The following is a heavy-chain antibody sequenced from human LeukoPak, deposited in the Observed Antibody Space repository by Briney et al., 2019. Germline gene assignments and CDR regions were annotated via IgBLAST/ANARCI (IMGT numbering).Heavy chain of an antibody. V-gene: IGHV4-39*07. Sequence: SETLSLTCAVYGGSFSSSSYYWGWIRQPPGKGLEWIGSIYYSGSTYYNPSLKSRVTISVDTSKNQFSLKLSSVTAADTAVYYCARDQIGGVIVPFDYWGQGTLVTVSS. CDR3: ARDQIGGVIVPFDY. D-gene: IGHD3-16*02. J-gene: IGHJ4*02. CDR2: IYYSGST. CDR1: GGSFSSSSYY.